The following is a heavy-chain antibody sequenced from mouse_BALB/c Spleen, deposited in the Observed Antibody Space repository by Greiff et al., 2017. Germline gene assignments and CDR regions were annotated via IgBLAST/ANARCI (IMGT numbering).Heavy chain of an antibody. J-gene: IGHJ2*01. V-gene: IGHV1S81*02. CDR2: INPSNGRT. CDR1: GYTFTSYW. Sequence: QVQLQQPGAELVKPGASVKLSCKASGYTFTSYWMHWVKQRPGQGLEWIGEINPSNGRTNYNEKFKSKATLTVDKSSSTAYMQLSSLTSEDSAVYYCARSDYGPFDDWGQGTTLTVSS. CDR3: ARSDYGPFDD. D-gene: IGHD1-2*01.